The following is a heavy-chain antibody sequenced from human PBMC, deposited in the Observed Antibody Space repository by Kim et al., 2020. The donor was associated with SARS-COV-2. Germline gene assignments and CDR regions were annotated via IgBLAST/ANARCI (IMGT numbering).Heavy chain of an antibody. V-gene: IGHV4-34*01. CDR1: GGSFSGYY. D-gene: IGHD2-2*01. J-gene: IGHJ4*02. CDR3: ARVGDIVVVPAASPTFDY. CDR2: INHSGST. Sequence: SETLSLTCAVYGGSFSGYYWSWIRQPPGKGLEWIGEINHSGSTNYNPSLKSRVTISVDTSKNQFSLKLSSVTAADTAVYYCARVGDIVVVPAASPTFDYWGQGTLVTVSS.